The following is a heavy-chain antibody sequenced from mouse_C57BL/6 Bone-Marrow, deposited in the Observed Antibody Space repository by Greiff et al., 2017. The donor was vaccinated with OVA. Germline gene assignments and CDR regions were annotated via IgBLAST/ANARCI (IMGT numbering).Heavy chain of an antibody. Sequence: EVKLMESGGGLVQPGGSLKLSCAASGFTFSDYGMAWVRQAPRKGPEWVAFISNLAYSIYYADTVTGRFTISRENAKNTLYLEMSSLRSEDTAMYYCARQGLRRDYAMDYWGQGTSVTVSS. CDR2: ISNLAYSI. CDR3: ARQGLRRDYAMDY. V-gene: IGHV5-15*01. J-gene: IGHJ4*01. CDR1: GFTFSDYG. D-gene: IGHD2-2*01.